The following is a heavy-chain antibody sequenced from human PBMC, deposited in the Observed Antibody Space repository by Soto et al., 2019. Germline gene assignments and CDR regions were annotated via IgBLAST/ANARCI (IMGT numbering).Heavy chain of an antibody. D-gene: IGHD1-26*01. V-gene: IGHV5-51*01. J-gene: IGHJ5*01. CDR3: ARGANSGKYSDWFES. Sequence: EVQLVPSGAEVRKPGESLKISCRGSGYSFTTYWIGWVRQMPGKGLEWMGIIYPGDSDTRYSPSFQGQVTISADRSISTAYLQWSSLKASDTATYYCARGANSGKYSDWFESWGQGTLVTVSS. CDR1: GYSFTTYW. CDR2: IYPGDSDT.